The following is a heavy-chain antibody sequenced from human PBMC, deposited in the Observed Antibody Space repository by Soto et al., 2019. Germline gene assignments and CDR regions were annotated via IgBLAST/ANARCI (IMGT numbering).Heavy chain of an antibody. V-gene: IGHV1-3*01. D-gene: IGHD1-1*01. J-gene: IGHJ6*02. CDR1: GYTFTTHA. Sequence: ASVKVSCKASGYTFTTHAMHWVRQAPGQSLEWMGWINGGTGQTKHSQRFQGRVNITRDTSASTAYMELSSLRAEDTAVYYCARGKGMEENYYYYGLDIWGQGTTVTVSS. CDR3: ARGKGMEENYYYYGLDI. CDR2: INGGTGQT.